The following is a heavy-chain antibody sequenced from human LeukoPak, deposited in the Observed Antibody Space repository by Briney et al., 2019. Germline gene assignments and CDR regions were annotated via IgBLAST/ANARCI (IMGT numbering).Heavy chain of an antibody. D-gene: IGHD5-18*01. Sequence: PGGSLRLSCAASRFIFSSYHMHWVRQPPGKGLEWVSSISSSNSFIYYADSMKGRFTISREDSKNTLYLQMNSLRAEDTAIYYCARVSGRIQIWPQPFGDGMDVWGQGTTVTVSS. CDR3: ARVSGRIQIWPQPFGDGMDV. J-gene: IGHJ6*02. V-gene: IGHV3-21*04. CDR1: RFIFSSYH. CDR2: ISSSNSFI.